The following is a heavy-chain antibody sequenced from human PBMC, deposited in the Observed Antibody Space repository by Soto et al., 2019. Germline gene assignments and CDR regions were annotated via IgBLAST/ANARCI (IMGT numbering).Heavy chain of an antibody. V-gene: IGHV3-15*01. Sequence: DVQLVESGGDLVKPGGSLRLSCAASGFAFSDASMSWVRQAPGKGLEWVGRIKTKSSGGTTDYAAPVKGRFTISRDESKNTVYLQMDSRKAEDTAVYSCTPLASGHYGYDFWGQGTLGTVSS. CDR1: GFAFSDAS. CDR2: IKTKSSGGTT. CDR3: TPLASGHYGYDF. D-gene: IGHD3-3*01. J-gene: IGHJ4*02.